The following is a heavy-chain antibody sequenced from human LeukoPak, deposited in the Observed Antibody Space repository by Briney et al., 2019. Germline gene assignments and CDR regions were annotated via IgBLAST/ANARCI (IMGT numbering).Heavy chain of an antibody. CDR3: ARIAAAGIDY. CDR2: IYTSGST. Sequence: SETLSLTCTVSGGSISSGSYYWSWIRQPAGKGLEWIGRIYTSGSTNYNPPLKSRVTISVDTSKNQFSLKLSSVTAADTAVYYCARIAAAGIDYWGQGTLVTVSS. V-gene: IGHV4-61*02. D-gene: IGHD6-13*01. J-gene: IGHJ4*02. CDR1: GGSISSGSYY.